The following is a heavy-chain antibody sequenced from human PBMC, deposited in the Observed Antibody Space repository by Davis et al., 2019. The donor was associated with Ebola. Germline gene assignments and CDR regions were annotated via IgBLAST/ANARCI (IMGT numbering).Heavy chain of an antibody. CDR3: ARDFDGGNYYFDY. V-gene: IGHV1-69*01. Sequence: SVTVSYKTSGGSFSSHPISWVRQAPRQGLEWMGGIIPIFDTPHYAQKFQGRITITADASTSTAYMELSSLRSEDTATYFCARDFDGGNYYFDYWGPGTPVTVSS. J-gene: IGHJ4*02. CDR2: IIPIFDTP. CDR1: GGSFSSHP. D-gene: IGHD3-9*01.